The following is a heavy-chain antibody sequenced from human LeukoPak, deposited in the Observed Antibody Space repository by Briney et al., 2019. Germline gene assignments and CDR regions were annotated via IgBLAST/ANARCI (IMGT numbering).Heavy chain of an antibody. CDR1: GFTFSSYS. Sequence: GGSLRLSCAASGFTFSSYSMNWVRQAPGKGLEWVSYISSSSSTIYYADSVKGRFTISRDNAKNSLYLQMNSLRAEDTAVYYRAGDYCSTTSCRLDYWGQGTLVTVSS. D-gene: IGHD2-2*01. CDR2: ISSSSSTI. J-gene: IGHJ4*02. CDR3: AGDYCSTTSCRLDY. V-gene: IGHV3-48*01.